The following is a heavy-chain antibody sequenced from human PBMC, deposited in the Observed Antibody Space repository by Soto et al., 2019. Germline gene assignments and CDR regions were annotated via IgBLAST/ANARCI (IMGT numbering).Heavy chain of an antibody. V-gene: IGHV1-69*02. CDR3: ARASSFDWLSPSFDY. CDR2: IIPILGIA. D-gene: IGHD3-9*01. J-gene: IGHJ4*02. CDR1: GGTFSSYT. Sequence: QVQLVQSGAEVKKPGSSVKVSCKASGGTFSSYTISWVRQAPGQGLEWMGRIIPILGIANYAQKFQGRVTITADKSTSTAYMELSSLRSEDTAVYYCARASSFDWLSPSFDYWGQGTLVTVSS.